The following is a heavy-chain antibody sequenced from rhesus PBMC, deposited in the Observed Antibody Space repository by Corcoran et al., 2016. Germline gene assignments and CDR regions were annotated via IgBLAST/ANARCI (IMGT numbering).Heavy chain of an antibody. CDR3: ARGQGYSEYSYFDY. D-gene: IGHD5-30*01. CDR2: IYGSSGST. CDR1: GYSISSNY. J-gene: IGHJ4*01. V-gene: IGHV4-147*01. Sequence: QVQLQESGPGLVKPSETLSLTFAVSGYSISSNYWRWIRPPPGKGLEWIGYIYGSSGSTYYNPSLKSRVTISTDTSKNQFSLKLSSVTAADTAVYYCARGQGYSEYSYFDYWGQGVLVTVSS.